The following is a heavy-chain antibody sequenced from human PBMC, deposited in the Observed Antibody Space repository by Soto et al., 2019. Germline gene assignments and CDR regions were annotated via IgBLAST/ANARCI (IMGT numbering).Heavy chain of an antibody. CDR2: ISGSGDST. D-gene: IGHD3-10*01. V-gene: IGHV3-23*01. CDR1: GFTFSNYA. CDR3: AKEGRSSSNYYYYYMDV. Sequence: GGSLRLSCAASGFTFSNYAMRWVRQAPGKGLEWVSVISGSGDSTYYADSMKGRFTISRDNSKNTLYLQMNSLRAEDTAGYYCAKEGRSSSNYYYYYMDVWGKGTT. J-gene: IGHJ6*03.